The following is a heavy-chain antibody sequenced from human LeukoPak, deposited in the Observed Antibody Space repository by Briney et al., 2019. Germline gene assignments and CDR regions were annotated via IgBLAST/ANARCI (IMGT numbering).Heavy chain of an antibody. Sequence: GGSLRLSCAASGFTFSSYAMHWVRQAPGKGLEWVAVISYDGSNKYYADSVKGRFTISRGNSKNTLYLQMNSLRAEDTAVYYCARDFNSGFDYWGQGTLVTVSS. D-gene: IGHD4-23*01. V-gene: IGHV3-30-3*01. J-gene: IGHJ4*02. CDR2: ISYDGSNK. CDR3: ARDFNSGFDY. CDR1: GFTFSSYA.